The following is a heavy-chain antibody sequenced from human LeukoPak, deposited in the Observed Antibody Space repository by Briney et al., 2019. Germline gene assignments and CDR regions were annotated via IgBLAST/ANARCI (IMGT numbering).Heavy chain of an antibody. CDR3: AKDFLAAAGFDY. V-gene: IGHV3-23*01. D-gene: IGHD6-13*01. Sequence: GGSLRLSCAASGVTVSSNYMTWVRQAPGKGLEWVSAISGSGGSTYYADSVKGRFTISRDNSKNTLYLQMNSLRAEDTAVYYCAKDFLAAAGFDYWGQGTLVTVSS. CDR2: ISGSGGST. CDR1: GVTVSSNY. J-gene: IGHJ4*02.